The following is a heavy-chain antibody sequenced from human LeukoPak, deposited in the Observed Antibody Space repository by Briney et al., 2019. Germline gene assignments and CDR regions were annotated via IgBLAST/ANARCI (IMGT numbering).Heavy chain of an antibody. Sequence: SETLSITCTVSGGSISSYYWSWIRQPPGKGLEWIGYIYYSGSTNYNPSLKSRVTISVDTSKNQFSLKLSSVTAADTAVYYCARDLRNYDFWSGYYSPGAFDIWGQGTMVTVSS. CDR2: IYYSGST. CDR3: ARDLRNYDFWSGYYSPGAFDI. J-gene: IGHJ3*02. D-gene: IGHD3-3*01. V-gene: IGHV4-59*01. CDR1: GGSISSYY.